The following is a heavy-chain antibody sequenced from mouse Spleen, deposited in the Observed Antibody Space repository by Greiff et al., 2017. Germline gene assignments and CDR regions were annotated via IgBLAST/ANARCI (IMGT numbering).Heavy chain of an antibody. Sequence: EVKLVESGGGLVKLGGSLKLSCAASGFTFSSYAMSWVRQTPEKRLEWVATISSGGGNTYYPDSVKGRFTISRDNAKNTLYLQMSSLKSEDTAMYYCARPLLLRLLDWYFDVWGAGTTVTVSS. CDR2: ISSGGGNT. V-gene: IGHV5-9*04. D-gene: IGHD1-2*01. J-gene: IGHJ1*01. CDR1: GFTFSSYA. CDR3: ARPLLLRLLDWYFDV.